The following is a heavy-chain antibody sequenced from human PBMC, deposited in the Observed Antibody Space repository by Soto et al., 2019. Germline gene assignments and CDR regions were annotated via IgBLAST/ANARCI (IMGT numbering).Heavy chain of an antibody. D-gene: IGHD3-16*01. CDR1: GFTFSGSA. CDR3: SRLWAGGDDRDSPPYYLDY. V-gene: IGHV3-73*02. Sequence: EVQLVESGGGLVQPGGSVIISCAASGFTFSGSAIHWVRQAAGKGLEWVGRTKARSYNYATAYTASLKGRFTISRDDSKNTAYLEMNSLKTEDTAVYFCSRLWAGGDDRDSPPYYLDYWGQGTLVTVSS. CDR2: TKARSYNYAT. J-gene: IGHJ4*02.